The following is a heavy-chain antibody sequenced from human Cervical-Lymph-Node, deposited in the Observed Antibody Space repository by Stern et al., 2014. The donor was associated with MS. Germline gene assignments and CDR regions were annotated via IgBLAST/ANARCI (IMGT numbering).Heavy chain of an antibody. CDR1: GGSISSGNYY. CDR2: IYHSGST. D-gene: IGHD3-3*01. CDR3: ARGSREVLLPRFYFDY. V-gene: IGHV4-31*03. Sequence: VQLVESGPGLVKPSQTLSLTCTVSGGSISSGNYYWSWIRQHPGKGLAWIGSIYHSGSTYYNPPLKSRVTTSIDTSKNQFSLKLSSVTAADTAVYYCARGSREVLLPRFYFDYWGQGTLVTVSS. J-gene: IGHJ4*02.